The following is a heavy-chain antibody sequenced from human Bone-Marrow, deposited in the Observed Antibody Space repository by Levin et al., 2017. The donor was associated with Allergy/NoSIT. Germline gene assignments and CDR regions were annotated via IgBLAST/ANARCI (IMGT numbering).Heavy chain of an antibody. CDR3: ASTSRYQLDYYYYYMDG. J-gene: IGHJ6*03. Sequence: KISCKASGGTFSSYAISWVRQAPGQGLEWMGRIIPILGIANYAQKFQGRVTITADKSTSTAYMELSSLRSEDTAVYYCASTSRYQLDYYYYYMDGWGKGTTVTVSS. CDR2: IIPILGIA. V-gene: IGHV1-69*04. CDR1: GGTFSSYA. D-gene: IGHD2-2*01.